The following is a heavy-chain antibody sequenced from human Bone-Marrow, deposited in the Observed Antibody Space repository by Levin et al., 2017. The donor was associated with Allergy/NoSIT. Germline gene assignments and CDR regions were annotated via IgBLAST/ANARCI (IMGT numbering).Heavy chain of an antibody. CDR3: ARVDGTDRPRSHFYYNMDV. CDR1: GFSFSTYS. CDR2: ISYDGSNK. D-gene: IGHD5-24*01. V-gene: IGHV3-30*04. Sequence: GESLKISCAATGFSFSTYSIHWVRQAPGKGLEWVAFISYDGSNKFYADSVQGRFTISRDNSKNTLYLQMNSLGAGDTAVYYCARVDGTDRPRSHFYYNMDVWGQGTTVTVSS. J-gene: IGHJ6*03.